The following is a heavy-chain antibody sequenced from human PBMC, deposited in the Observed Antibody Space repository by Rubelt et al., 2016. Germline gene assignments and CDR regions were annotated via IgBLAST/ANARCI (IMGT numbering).Heavy chain of an antibody. V-gene: IGHV3-30*04. CDR3: ARGGDYGDY. J-gene: IGHJ4*02. CDR1: GFTFSDYA. CDR2: ISYDAINK. Sequence: QVQLVESGGGVVQPGRSLRLSCAASGFTFSDYAMHWVRQAPGKGLEWMAVISYDAINKYYADSVKGRFTVSRDNSKNTLYLQMNSLRAEDTAVYYCARGGDYGDYWGQGTLVTVSS.